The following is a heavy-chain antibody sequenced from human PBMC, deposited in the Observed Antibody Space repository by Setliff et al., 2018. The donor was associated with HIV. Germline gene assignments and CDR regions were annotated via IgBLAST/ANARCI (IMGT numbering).Heavy chain of an antibody. V-gene: IGHV4-39*07. J-gene: IGHJ4*02. CDR1: GGSISSSSYY. CDR2: IYYSGST. D-gene: IGHD4-17*01. Sequence: SETLSLTCTVSGGSISSSSYYWGWIRQPPGKGLEWIGTIYYSGSTNYYPSLKSRVSISVNKSKNKISLKLSSVTAADTAVYYCARDSGDYFDYWGQGTLVTVSS. CDR3: ARDSGDYFDY.